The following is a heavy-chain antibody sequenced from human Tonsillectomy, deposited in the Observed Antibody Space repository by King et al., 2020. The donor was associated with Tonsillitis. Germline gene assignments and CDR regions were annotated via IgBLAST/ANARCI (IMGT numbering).Heavy chain of an antibody. Sequence: QLQESGPGLVKPSETLSLTCTVPGGSISRYYWSWIRQPPGKGLEWIGYIYYSGSTNYNPSLKSRVTISVDTSKNQFSLKLSSVTAADTAVYYCARRWDNGFDYWGQGTLVTVSS. CDR1: GGSISRYY. CDR2: IYYSGST. V-gene: IGHV4-59*01. CDR3: ARRWDNGFDY. D-gene: IGHD1-26*01. J-gene: IGHJ4*02.